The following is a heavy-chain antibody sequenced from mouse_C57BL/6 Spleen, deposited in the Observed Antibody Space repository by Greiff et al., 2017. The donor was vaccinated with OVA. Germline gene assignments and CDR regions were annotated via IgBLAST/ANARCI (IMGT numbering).Heavy chain of an antibody. CDR3: ARAPYYYGSSYYFDY. CDR1: GFTFSSYA. J-gene: IGHJ2*01. D-gene: IGHD1-1*01. Sequence: EVQVVESGGGLVKPGGSLKLSCAASGFTFSSYAMSWVRQTPEKRLEWVATISDGGSYTYYPDNVKGRFTISRDNAKNNLYLQMSHLKSEDTAMYYCARAPYYYGSSYYFDYWGQGTTLTVSS. V-gene: IGHV5-4*01. CDR2: ISDGGSYT.